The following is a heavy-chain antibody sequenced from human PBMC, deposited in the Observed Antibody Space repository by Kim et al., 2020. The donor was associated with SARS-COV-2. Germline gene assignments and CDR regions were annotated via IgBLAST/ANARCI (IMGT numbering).Heavy chain of an antibody. CDR1: GYSFTSYW. V-gene: IGHV5-51*01. D-gene: IGHD3-10*01. Sequence: GESLKISCKGSGYSFTSYWIGWVRQIPGKGLEWMGIIYPGDSDTRYSPSFQGQGTISADKSISTAYLQWSSLKASDTAMYYCARQGITMVRGVIGAGGFDYWGQGTLVTVSS. CDR2: IYPGDSDT. CDR3: ARQGITMVRGVIGAGGFDY. J-gene: IGHJ4*02.